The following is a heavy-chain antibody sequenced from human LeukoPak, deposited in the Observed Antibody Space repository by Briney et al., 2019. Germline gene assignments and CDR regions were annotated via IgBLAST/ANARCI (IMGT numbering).Heavy chain of an antibody. CDR2: ISYDGSNK. CDR1: GFTFSSYA. J-gene: IGHJ3*02. D-gene: IGHD3-16*01. Sequence: GGSLRLSCAASGFTFSSYAMHWVRQAPGKGLEWVAVISYDGSNKYYADSVKGRFTIPRDNSKNTLYLQMNSLRAEDTAVYYCAGGYPLDAFDIWGQGTMVTVSS. V-gene: IGHV3-30*04. CDR3: AGGYPLDAFDI.